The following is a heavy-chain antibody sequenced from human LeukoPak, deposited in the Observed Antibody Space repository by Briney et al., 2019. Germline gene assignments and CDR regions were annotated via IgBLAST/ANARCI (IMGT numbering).Heavy chain of an antibody. CDR1: GFTFDDYA. J-gene: IGHJ6*02. CDR3: AKDFDYGSGSPSGMDV. V-gene: IGHV3-43*02. Sequence: GGSLRLSCAASGFTFDDYAMHWVRQAPGKGLEWVSLINGDGGSTYYADSVKGRFTISRDNSKNSLYLQMNSLRTEDTALYYCAKDFDYGSGSPSGMDVWGQGTTVTVSS. CDR2: INGDGGST. D-gene: IGHD3-10*01.